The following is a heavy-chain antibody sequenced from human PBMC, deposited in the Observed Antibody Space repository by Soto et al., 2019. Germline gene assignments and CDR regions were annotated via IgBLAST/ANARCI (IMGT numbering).Heavy chain of an antibody. V-gene: IGHV4-61*01. J-gene: IGHJ1*01. CDR3: ARYRVISRARFAY. CDR2: FYHNGRT. D-gene: IGHD3-3*01. CDR1: GDAVSSMNFY. Sequence: SGTLSLTCVVSGDAVSSMNFYWSWIRQPPGKGLEWIGHFYHNGRTKYSPSLKSRVTISADMSKNQFSLKLNSVTAADTAVYYCARYRVISRARFAYRGPRTLVIASS.